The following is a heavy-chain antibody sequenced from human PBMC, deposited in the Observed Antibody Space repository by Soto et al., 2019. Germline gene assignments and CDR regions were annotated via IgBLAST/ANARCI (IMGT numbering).Heavy chain of an antibody. V-gene: IGHV1-69*12. D-gene: IGHD2-2*01. CDR3: ARHVPAAGYYYGMDV. CDR2: IIPIFGTA. CDR1: GGTFSSYA. J-gene: IGHJ6*02. Sequence: QVQLVQSGAEVKKPGSSVKVSCKASGGTFSSYAISWVRQAPGQGLEWMGGIIPIFGTANYAQKFQGRVTITANETTSAAYMELSSLRSEDTAVYYCARHVPAAGYYYGMDVWGQGTTVTVSS.